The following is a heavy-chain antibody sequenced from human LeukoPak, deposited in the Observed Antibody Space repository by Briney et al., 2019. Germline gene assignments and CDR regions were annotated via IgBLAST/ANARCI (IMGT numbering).Heavy chain of an antibody. Sequence: GGSLRLSCAASGFTFSDYEMNWVRQAPGKGLEWVSYISSSGGTIYYADSVKGRFTISRDNAKNSLYLQMNSLRAEDTAVYYCAASGYDYDYYYYMDVWGKGTTVTISS. D-gene: IGHD5-12*01. CDR1: GFTFSDYE. J-gene: IGHJ6*03. CDR3: AASGYDYDYYYYMDV. V-gene: IGHV3-48*03. CDR2: ISSSGGTI.